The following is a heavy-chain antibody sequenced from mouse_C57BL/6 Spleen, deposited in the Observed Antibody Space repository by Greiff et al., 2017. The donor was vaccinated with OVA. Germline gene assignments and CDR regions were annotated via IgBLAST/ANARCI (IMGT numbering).Heavy chain of an antibody. CDR1: GFSLSTFGMG. CDR2: IWWDDAK. V-gene: IGHV8-8*01. J-gene: IGHJ3*01. CDR3: ARMEGPFAY. Sequence: VKLVESGPGILQPSQPLSLSCSFSGFSLSTFGMGVGWIRQPSGKGPECLALIWWDDAKSFNPALQGRLTFSKDTSKNQVFLKIANVDTADTATYYCARMEGPFAYWGEGPLVTVSA.